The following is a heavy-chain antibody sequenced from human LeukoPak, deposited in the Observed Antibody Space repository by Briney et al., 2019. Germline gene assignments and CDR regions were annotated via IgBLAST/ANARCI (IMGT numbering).Heavy chain of an antibody. CDR1: AGSLSSGSYY. D-gene: IGHD3-16*02. CDR3: AREDIYDYVWGSYRLH. J-gene: IGHJ4*02. CDR2: IYTSGST. Sequence: SETLSLTCTVSAGSLSSGSYYWSWIRQPAGKGLEWIGRIYTSGSTNYNPSLKSRVTISVDTSKNQFSLKLSSVTAADTAVYYCAREDIYDYVWGSYRLHWGQGTLVTVSS. V-gene: IGHV4-61*02.